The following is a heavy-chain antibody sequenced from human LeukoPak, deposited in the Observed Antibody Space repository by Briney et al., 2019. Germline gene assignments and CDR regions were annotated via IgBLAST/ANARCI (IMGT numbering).Heavy chain of an antibody. V-gene: IGHV4-59*01. CDR1: GGSISSYY. J-gene: IGHJ4*02. Sequence: SETLSLTCTVSGGSISSYYWSWIRQPPGKGLEWIGYIYYSGSTNYNPSLKSRVTISVDTSKNQFSLKLSSVTAADTAVYYCASWGGTYDPFDYWGQGTLVTVSS. D-gene: IGHD5-12*01. CDR3: ASWGGTYDPFDY. CDR2: IYYSGST.